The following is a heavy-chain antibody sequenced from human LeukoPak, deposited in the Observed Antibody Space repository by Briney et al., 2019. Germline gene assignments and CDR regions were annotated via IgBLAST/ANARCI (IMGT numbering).Heavy chain of an antibody. CDR1: GFTFSDYY. V-gene: IGHV3-11*04. D-gene: IGHD3-3*01. J-gene: IGHJ3*02. Sequence: GGSLRLSCAASGFTFSDYYMSWIRQAPGKGLEWISYISSSGSTKYYADSVKGRFTISRDNSKNTLYLQMDSLRAEDTAVYYCAKFSTLDAFDIWGQGTMVTVSS. CDR3: AKFSTLDAFDI. CDR2: ISSSGSTK.